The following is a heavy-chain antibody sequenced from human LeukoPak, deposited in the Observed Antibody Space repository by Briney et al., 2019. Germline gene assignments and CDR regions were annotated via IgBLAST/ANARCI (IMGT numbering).Heavy chain of an antibody. CDR2: ISSNGGST. V-gene: IGHV3-64*01. D-gene: IGHD3-3*01. Sequence: GGSLRLSCAASGFTFSSYAMHWVRQAPGKGLEYVSAISSNGGSTYYANSVEGRFTISRDNSKNTLYLQMGSLRAEDMAVYYCARRVDDFWSGYYDYWGQGTLVTVSS. CDR1: GFTFSSYA. CDR3: ARRVDDFWSGYYDY. J-gene: IGHJ4*02.